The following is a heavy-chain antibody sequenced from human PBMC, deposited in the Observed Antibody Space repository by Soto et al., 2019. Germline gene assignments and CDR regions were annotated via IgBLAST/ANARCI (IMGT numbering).Heavy chain of an antibody. V-gene: IGHV3-33*01. CDR2: IWNDGNGY. Sequence: QVQLVESGGGVVQPGRSLRLSCAASGFNFNNYGMHWVRQAPGKGLEWVAVIWNDGNGYYYANSVKGRFTISRDNSKNTLFLQMRSLRAEDTAVYYCARRQISPPTRGAAAARGGMDVWGQGTTVPVSS. J-gene: IGHJ6*02. CDR1: GFNFNNYG. CDR3: ARRQISPPTRGAAAARGGMDV. D-gene: IGHD6-13*01.